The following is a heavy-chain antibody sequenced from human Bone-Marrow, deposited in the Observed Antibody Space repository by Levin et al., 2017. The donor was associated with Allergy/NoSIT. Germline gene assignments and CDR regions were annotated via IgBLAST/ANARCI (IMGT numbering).Heavy chain of an antibody. CDR3: ARGLGEYSGYDEYYFDF. CDR1: GDSISSGAYS. V-gene: IGHV4-30-2*01. CDR2: IYDTGST. Sequence: SETLSLTCDVAGDSISSGAYSWPWIRQPPGKGLEWIGYIYDTGSTYNNPSLQSRVTMSVDRSKNQFSLTLRSVTAADTAVYYCARGLGEYSGYDEYYFDFWGQGTLVTVSS. D-gene: IGHD5-12*01. J-gene: IGHJ4*02.